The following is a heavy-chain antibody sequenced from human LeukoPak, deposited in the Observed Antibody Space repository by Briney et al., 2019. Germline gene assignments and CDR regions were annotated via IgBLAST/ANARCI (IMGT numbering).Heavy chain of an antibody. J-gene: IGHJ4*02. CDR2: IIPIFGTA. V-gene: IGHV1-69*05. CDR1: GGTFSSYA. D-gene: IGHD2-15*01. Sequence: SVKVSCKASGGTFSSYAISWVRQAPGQGLEWMGGIIPIFGTANYAQKFQGRVTITTDESTSTAYMELSSLRSEDTAVYYCAATSEGYCSGGSCHMGSCDYWGQGTLVTVSS. CDR3: AATSEGYCSGGSCHMGSCDY.